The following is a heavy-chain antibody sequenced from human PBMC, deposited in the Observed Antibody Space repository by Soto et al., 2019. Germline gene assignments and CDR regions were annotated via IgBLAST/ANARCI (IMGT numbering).Heavy chain of an antibody. V-gene: IGHV3-11*05. D-gene: IGHD6-13*01. CDR3: ARGRGAAADYFDF. J-gene: IGHJ4*02. CDR2: ISSSTSHT. CDR1: GFTFSDYY. Sequence: QVQLVKSGGGLIEAGGSLRLSCAVSGFTFSDYYMTWIRQAPGKGLEWVSYISSSTSHTNYADSVKGRFTISRDNAKNSLFLQMNSLRAEDTAVYYCARGRGAAADYFDFWGQGTLVTVSS.